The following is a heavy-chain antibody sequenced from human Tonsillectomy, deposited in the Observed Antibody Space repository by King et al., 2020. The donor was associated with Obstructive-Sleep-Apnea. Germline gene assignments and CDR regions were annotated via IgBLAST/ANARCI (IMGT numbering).Heavy chain of an antibody. V-gene: IGHV1-69*17. D-gene: IGHD1-1*01. CDR2: IVPIIGMS. CDR3: ARDLRDDRDNWYLFAH. J-gene: IGHJ4*02. Sequence: VQLVQSGAEVKKPGSSVKVSCKASGGTFSTYNFNWVRQAPGQGLEWMGGIVPIIGMSHYAQMFQDRVTITADKSTSTAYMELSSLRSEDTAVYYCARDLRDDRDNWYLFAHWGQGTLVTVSS. CDR1: GGTFSTYN.